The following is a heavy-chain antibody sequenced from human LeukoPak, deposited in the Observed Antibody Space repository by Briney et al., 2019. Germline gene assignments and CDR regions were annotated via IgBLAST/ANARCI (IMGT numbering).Heavy chain of an antibody. CDR1: GFTFSDYY. V-gene: IGHV3-11*01. CDR2: ISSSGSTI. J-gene: IGHJ4*02. Sequence: PGGSLRLSCAASGFTFSDYYMSWIRQAPGKGLEWVSYISSSGSTIYYADSVKGRFTISRDNAKNSLYLQMNSLRAEDTAVYYCARDGLGTWYSSSWVSFDYWGQGTLVTVSS. D-gene: IGHD6-13*01. CDR3: ARDGLGTWYSSSWVSFDY.